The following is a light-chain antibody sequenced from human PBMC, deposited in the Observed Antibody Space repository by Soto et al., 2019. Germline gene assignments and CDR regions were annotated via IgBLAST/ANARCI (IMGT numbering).Light chain of an antibody. J-gene: IGKJ4*01. CDR2: AAF. CDR3: QQAYIFPFS. CDR1: QVISNS. V-gene: IGKV1-12*02. Sequence: DVQMTQSPSSVSASVGDRVTLTCRASQVISNSLSWYQLKPGKAPRLLIYAAFNLQGGVPSRFSGSGSGTDFFLTISSLQPEDFATYYCQQAYIFPFSFVGGTKVEIK.